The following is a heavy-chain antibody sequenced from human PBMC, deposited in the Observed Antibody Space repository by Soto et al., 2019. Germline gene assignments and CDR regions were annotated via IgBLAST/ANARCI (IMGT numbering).Heavy chain of an antibody. CDR3: ASSSHYDFWSGYPLDAFDI. V-gene: IGHV4-31*03. Sequence: PSETLSLTCTVSGGSISSGGYYWSWIRQHPGKGLEWIGYIYYSGSTYYNPSLKSRVTISVDTSKNQFSLKLSSVTAADTAVYYCASSSHYDFWSGYPLDAFDIWGQGTMVTVSS. J-gene: IGHJ3*02. CDR1: GGSISSGGYY. CDR2: IYYSGST. D-gene: IGHD3-3*01.